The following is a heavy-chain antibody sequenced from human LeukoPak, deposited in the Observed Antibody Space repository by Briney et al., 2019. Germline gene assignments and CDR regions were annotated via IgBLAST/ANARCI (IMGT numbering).Heavy chain of an antibody. CDR2: IYPGDSDT. CDR1: GYSFTSYW. Sequence: GESLKISCKGSGYSFTSYWIGWVRQMPGKGLEWMGIIYPGDSDTRYSPSFQGQVTISADKSISTAYLQWSSLKASDTAMYYCARWDYDSSGYLSPFDYWGQGTLVTVSS. V-gene: IGHV5-51*01. CDR3: ARWDYDSSGYLSPFDY. J-gene: IGHJ4*02. D-gene: IGHD3-22*01.